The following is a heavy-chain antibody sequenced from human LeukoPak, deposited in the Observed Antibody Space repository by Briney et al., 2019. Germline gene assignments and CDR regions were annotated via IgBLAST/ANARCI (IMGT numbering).Heavy chain of an antibody. D-gene: IGHD6-13*01. V-gene: IGHV3-21*01. CDR2: ISSSSSYI. J-gene: IGHJ5*02. Sequence: PGGSLRLSCAASGFTFSSYSVNWVRQAPGKGLEWVSSISSSSSYIYYADSVKGRFTISRDNAKNSLYLQMNSLRAEDTAVYYCARPAGAGWFDPWGQGTLVTVSS. CDR1: GFTFSSYS. CDR3: ARPAGAGWFDP.